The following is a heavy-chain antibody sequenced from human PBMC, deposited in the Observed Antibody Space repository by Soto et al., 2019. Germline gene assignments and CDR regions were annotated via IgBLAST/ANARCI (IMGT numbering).Heavy chain of an antibody. CDR2: TFNYSPNP. V-gene: IGHV3-21*01. CDR1: GFASRAFS. D-gene: IGHD2-15*01. CDR3: AREEGYCRGGSCFRSACDL. J-gene: IGHJ3*01. Sequence: EVQLVESGGGLVKPGGSLRLSCAASGFASRAFSINWVRQAPGKGLQWVSSTFNYSPNPDYADSVQGRFTISRDNAENSVYLQMASLRVEDTAVYYCAREEGYCRGGSCFRSACDLWGQGTVVTVSS.